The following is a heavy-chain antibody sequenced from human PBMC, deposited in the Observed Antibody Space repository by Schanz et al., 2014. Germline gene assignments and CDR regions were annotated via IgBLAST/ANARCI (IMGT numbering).Heavy chain of an antibody. J-gene: IGHJ4*02. CDR2: INWSDGGST. D-gene: IGHD1-26*01. Sequence: EVQLVESGGGVVRPGGSLRLSCAASGFTFENYALTWVRHVPGKGLEWVSRINWSDGGSTGYADSVRGRFTVSRDNAENALYLQMNSLRAEDTGLYFCARGGSGSHYRLDYWGQGTLVTVSS. CDR3: ARGGSGSHYRLDY. V-gene: IGHV3-20*04. CDR1: GFTFENYA.